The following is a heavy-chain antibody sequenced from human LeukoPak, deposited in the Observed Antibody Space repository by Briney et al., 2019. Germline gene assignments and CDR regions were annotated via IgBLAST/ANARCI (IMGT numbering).Heavy chain of an antibody. J-gene: IGHJ4*02. CDR3: ARGALTGVTTYFDY. Sequence: GGSLRLSCAASGFTFSSYTIHWVRQAPGKGLEWVALIPYDGSNKYYADSVKGRFTISRDNSKNTLYLRMSSLRAKDTAVYYCARGALTGVTTYFDYWGQGTLVTVSS. CDR1: GFTFSSYT. D-gene: IGHD3-3*01. CDR2: IPYDGSNK. V-gene: IGHV3-30-3*01.